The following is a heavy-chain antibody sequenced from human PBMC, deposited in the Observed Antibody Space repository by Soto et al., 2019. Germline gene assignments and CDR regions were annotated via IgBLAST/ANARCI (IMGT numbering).Heavy chain of an antibody. V-gene: IGHV1-69*04. J-gene: IGHJ4*02. D-gene: IGHD3-10*01. CDR3: TRDWEITVSTWSFGGF. CDR2: IIPFHGVT. Sequence: QVQLVHSGAEVKKPGASVKVSCKASGGTFSPYTINWVRQAPGQGLEWMGRIIPFHGVTNYAQKFQARVTITVDKSTSTAYMELSGLRFEDTAMYYCTRDWEITVSTWSFGGFWGRGTLVTVSS. CDR1: GGTFSPYT.